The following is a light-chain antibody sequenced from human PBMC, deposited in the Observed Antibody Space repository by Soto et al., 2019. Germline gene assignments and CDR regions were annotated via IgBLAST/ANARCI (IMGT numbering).Light chain of an antibody. Sequence: QSALTQPASVSGSPGQSITISCTGTSSDVGGYNYVSWYQQHPGKAPKLMIYDVSNRPSGVSNRFSGSKPGNTASLTISGLQAEDEAEYYCRSYTSSSPYVFGTGTKVTVL. J-gene: IGLJ1*01. V-gene: IGLV2-14*01. CDR3: RSYTSSSPYV. CDR2: DVS. CDR1: SSDVGGYNY.